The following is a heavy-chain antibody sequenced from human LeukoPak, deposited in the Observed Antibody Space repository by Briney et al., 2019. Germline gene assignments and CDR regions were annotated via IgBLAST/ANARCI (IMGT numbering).Heavy chain of an antibody. D-gene: IGHD4-17*01. J-gene: IGHJ4*02. CDR1: GGTFSSYA. CDR3: ARAPPMTTVTTTDY. CDR2: IIPILGIA. Sequence: SVKVSCKASGGTFSSYAIRWVRPAPGQGLEWMGRIIPILGIANYAQKFQGRVAITADKSTSTAYMELSSLRSEDTAVYYCARAPPMTTVTTTDYWGQGTLVTVSS. V-gene: IGHV1-69*04.